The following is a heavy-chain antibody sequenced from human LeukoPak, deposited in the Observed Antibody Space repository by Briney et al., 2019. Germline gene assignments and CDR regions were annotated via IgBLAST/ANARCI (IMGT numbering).Heavy chain of an antibody. CDR3: ARDAGVTTVYGWFDP. J-gene: IGHJ5*02. CDR2: IYTSGST. Sequence: SETLSLTCTVSGGSISSGSYYWSWIRQPVGKVLELIGRIYTSGSTHYNPALKSRVTISVDTSKNQFSLKLSSVTAADTAVYYCARDAGVTTVYGWFDPWGQGTLVTVSS. V-gene: IGHV4-61*02. D-gene: IGHD4-11*01. CDR1: GGSISSGSYY.